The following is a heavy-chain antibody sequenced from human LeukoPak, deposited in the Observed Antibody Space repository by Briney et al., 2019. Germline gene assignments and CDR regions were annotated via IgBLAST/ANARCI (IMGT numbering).Heavy chain of an antibody. V-gene: IGHV4-30-4*01. D-gene: IGHD2-21*01. CDR2: IYYRGTT. CDR3: ARADCGGGNCYGPLYDS. CDR1: GGSVSSSEHY. J-gene: IGHJ4*02. Sequence: PSETLSLNCTVSGGSVSSSEHYWSWIRQTPGKGLEWIGYIYYRGTTYYSPSLKSRVTMSVDLSTNQFSLRLTSVTAADTAVYFCARADCGGGNCYGPLYDSWGPGTRVIVAS.